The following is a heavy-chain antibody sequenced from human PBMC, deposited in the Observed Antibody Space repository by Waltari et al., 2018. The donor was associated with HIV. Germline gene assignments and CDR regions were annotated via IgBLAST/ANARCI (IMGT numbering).Heavy chain of an antibody. V-gene: IGHV4-39*01. D-gene: IGHD4-17*01. J-gene: IGHJ4*02. CDR1: GGPISSSSYY. CDR2: IYYSGST. Sequence: QLQLQESGPGLVKPSETLSLTCTVSGGPISSSSYYWGWIRPTPGKGLEWIGSIYYSGSTYYNPSLKSRVTISVDTSKNQFSLKLSSVTAADTAVYYCARPIGDYGTSDYWGQGTLVTVSS. CDR3: ARPIGDYGTSDY.